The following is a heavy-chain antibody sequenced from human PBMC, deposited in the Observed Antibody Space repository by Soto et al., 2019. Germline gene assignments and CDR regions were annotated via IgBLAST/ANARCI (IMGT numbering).Heavy chain of an antibody. Sequence: ASVKVSCKASGYTFTSYAMHWVRQAPGQRLEWMGWINAGNGNTKYSQKFQGRVTITRDTSASTAYMELSSLRSEDTAVYYCAREEYYDFWSGYTGLDYWGQGTLVTVSS. CDR3: AREEYYDFWSGYTGLDY. D-gene: IGHD3-3*01. J-gene: IGHJ4*02. CDR2: INAGNGNT. CDR1: GYTFTSYA. V-gene: IGHV1-3*01.